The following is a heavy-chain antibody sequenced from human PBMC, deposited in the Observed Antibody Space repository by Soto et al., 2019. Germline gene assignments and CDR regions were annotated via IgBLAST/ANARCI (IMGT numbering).Heavy chain of an antibody. CDR1: GYTFTSYG. CDR2: ISAYNGNT. D-gene: IGHD3-22*01. CDR3: ARDGYDSSGYYTFDY. Sequence: QVQLVQSGAEVKKPGASVKVSCKASGYTFTSYGISWVRQAPGQGLEWMGWISAYNGNTNYVQKLQGRVTRPTDLSTXTAYMELRSLRSDDTAVYYCARDGYDSSGYYTFDYWGQGTLVTVSS. J-gene: IGHJ4*02. V-gene: IGHV1-18*01.